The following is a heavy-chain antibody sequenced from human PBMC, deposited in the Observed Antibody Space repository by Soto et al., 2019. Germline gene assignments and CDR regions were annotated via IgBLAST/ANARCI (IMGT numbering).Heavy chain of an antibody. V-gene: IGHV3-74*01. CDR3: ARDLVLGSWSLGH. CDR2: ISGDGNDA. CDR1: GFTFSNSW. J-gene: IGHJ4*02. D-gene: IGHD3-10*01. Sequence: EVQLVESGGGLVQPGGSLRLSCAASGFTFSNSWMHWVRQAPGKGLVWVSRISGDGNDANYADSVKGGFTISRDNANNTRDLEMNSVRAEGPAVYYCARDLVLGSWSLGHWGQGTLVTVSA.